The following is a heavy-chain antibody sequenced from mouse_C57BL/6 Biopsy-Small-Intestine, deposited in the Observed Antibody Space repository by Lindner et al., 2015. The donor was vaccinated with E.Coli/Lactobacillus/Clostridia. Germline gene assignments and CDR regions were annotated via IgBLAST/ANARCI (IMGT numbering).Heavy chain of an antibody. Sequence: VQLQESGAELVKPGASAKFSCKASGYTFTGYWIGWVKQRPGHGLEWIGENVPVSASTNYNEKFKGKATFTADTSSNTVYMQLSSLTTEDAAIYYCARRHGNSYYFDYWGQGTTLTVSS. D-gene: IGHD2-1*01. CDR1: GYTFTGYW. V-gene: IGHV1-9*01. CDR2: NVPVSAST. J-gene: IGHJ2*01. CDR3: ARRHGNSYYFDY.